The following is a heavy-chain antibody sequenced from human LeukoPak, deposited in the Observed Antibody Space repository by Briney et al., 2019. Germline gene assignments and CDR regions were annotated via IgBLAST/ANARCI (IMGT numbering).Heavy chain of an antibody. Sequence: SETLSLTCTVSGGSISSYYWSWIRQPAGKGLEWIGRIYTSGSTNYNPSLKSRVTMSVDTSKNQFSLKLSSVTAADTAVYYCSRGYSSSWYDWFDPWGQGTLVTVSS. J-gene: IGHJ5*02. CDR1: GGSISSYY. V-gene: IGHV4-4*07. CDR3: SRGYSSSWYDWFDP. D-gene: IGHD6-13*01. CDR2: IYTSGST.